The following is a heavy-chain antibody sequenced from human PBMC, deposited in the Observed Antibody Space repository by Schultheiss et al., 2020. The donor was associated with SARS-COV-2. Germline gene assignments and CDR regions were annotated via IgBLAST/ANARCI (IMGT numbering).Heavy chain of an antibody. CDR3: ARDGTPTYYYGSPPDAFDI. D-gene: IGHD3-10*01. CDR1: GFTFSSYS. J-gene: IGHJ3*02. CDR2: ISSSSSYI. V-gene: IGHV3-21*01. Sequence: GGSLRLSCAASGFTFSSYSMNWVRQAPGKGLEWVSSISSSSSYIYYADSVKGRFTISRDNAKNSLYLQMNSLRAEDTAVYYCARDGTPTYYYGSPPDAFDIWGQGTMVTVSS.